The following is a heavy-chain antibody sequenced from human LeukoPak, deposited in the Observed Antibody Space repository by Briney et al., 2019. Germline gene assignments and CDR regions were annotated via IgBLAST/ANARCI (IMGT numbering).Heavy chain of an antibody. V-gene: IGHV4-39*07. D-gene: IGHD3-3*01. CDR2: IYYSGST. J-gene: IGHJ4*02. Sequence: SETLSLTCTVSGGSISSSSYYWGWIRQPPGKGLEWIGSIYYSGSTYYNPSLKSRVTISVDTSKNQFSLKLSSVSAADTAVYYCARQHNYYDFWSGYLDYWGQGALVTVSS. CDR3: ARQHNYYDFWSGYLDY. CDR1: GGSISSSSYY.